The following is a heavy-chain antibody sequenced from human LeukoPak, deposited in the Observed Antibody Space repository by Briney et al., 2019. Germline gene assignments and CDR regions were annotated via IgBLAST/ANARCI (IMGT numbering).Heavy chain of an antibody. D-gene: IGHD2-2*01. CDR2: IYYSGST. CDR1: GGSIRSSSYY. Sequence: SETLTLTCTVSGGSIRSSSYYWGWNRQPPGKGLEWIGYIYYSGSTNYNPSLKSRVTISVDTSKNQFSLKLNSVTAADTAVYYCARTTEDCSSTSCYQYWFDPWGQGTLVTASS. J-gene: IGHJ5*02. V-gene: IGHV4-61*05. CDR3: ARTTEDCSSTSCYQYWFDP.